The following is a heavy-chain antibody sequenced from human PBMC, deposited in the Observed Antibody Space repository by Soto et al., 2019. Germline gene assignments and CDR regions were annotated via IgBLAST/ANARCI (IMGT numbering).Heavy chain of an antibody. CDR1: GYTFTSYD. D-gene: IGHD6-6*01. V-gene: IGHV1-8*01. Sequence: QVQLVQSGAEVKKPGASVKVSCKASGYTFTSYDIHWVRQATGQGLEWMGWMNPNSGNTGYARKFQGRVIMTRKPSVSAAYMELGSRRSEDTAVYYCARGRSLGARRFDYWGQGTLVTVSS. CDR3: ARGRSLGARRFDY. CDR2: MNPNSGNT. J-gene: IGHJ4*02.